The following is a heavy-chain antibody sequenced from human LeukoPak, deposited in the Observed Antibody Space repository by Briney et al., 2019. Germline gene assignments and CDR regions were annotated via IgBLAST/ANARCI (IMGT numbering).Heavy chain of an antibody. CDR2: IWYDGSNK. Sequence: GGSLRLSCAASVFTFCSYGMHWVREAPGKGLEWVAFIWYDGSNKYYADSVKGRFTISRDNSKNTLYLQMNSLRGEDTAVYYCAKDMGSSSWYYFDYWGQGTLVTVSS. CDR3: AKDMGSSSWYYFDY. V-gene: IGHV3-30*02. D-gene: IGHD6-13*01. J-gene: IGHJ4*02. CDR1: VFTFCSYG.